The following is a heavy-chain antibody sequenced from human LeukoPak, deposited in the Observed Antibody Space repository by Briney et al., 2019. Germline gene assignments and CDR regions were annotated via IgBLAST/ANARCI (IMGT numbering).Heavy chain of an antibody. V-gene: IGHV3-74*01. J-gene: IGHJ3*01. Sequence: GGSLRLSCAASGFTFKNYWMHWVRQALGKGLVWVSRVDSDGSSTTYADSVKGRFTISRDNAKNTLYLQMNSLRAEDTAVYYCARGITIFGVANDAFDVWGQGAVVTVSS. D-gene: IGHD3-3*01. CDR3: ARGITIFGVANDAFDV. CDR1: GFTFKNYW. CDR2: VDSDGSST.